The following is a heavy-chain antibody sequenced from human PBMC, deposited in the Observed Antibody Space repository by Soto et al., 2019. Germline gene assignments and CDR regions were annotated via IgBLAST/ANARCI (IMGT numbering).Heavy chain of an antibody. J-gene: IGHJ6*03. D-gene: IGHD1-7*01. CDR1: GGSFSGYY. V-gene: IGHV4-34*01. CDR3: ARSRVLTGTTRPYYYYYYMDV. CDR2: INHSGST. Sequence: SETLSLTCAVYGGSFSGYYWSWIRQPPGKGLEWIGEINHSGSTNYNPSLKSRVTISVDTSKNQFSLKLSSVTAADTAVYYCARSRVLTGTTRPYYYYYYMDVWGKGTTVTVSS.